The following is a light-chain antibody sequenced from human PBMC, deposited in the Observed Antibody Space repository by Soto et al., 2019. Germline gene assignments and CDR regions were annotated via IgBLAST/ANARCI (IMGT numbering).Light chain of an antibody. J-gene: IGKJ2*01. V-gene: IGKV3-20*01. Sequence: EIVLTQSPGTLSLSPGERATLSCRSSQSISSSYLAWYQQKPGQAPRLPSWAASGRATGIQDRFSGSGSGTAFTHTISRLEPEDFAVYYCQQYGSSAYTVGQGTQLEIK. CDR2: AAS. CDR1: QSISSSY. CDR3: QQYGSSAYT.